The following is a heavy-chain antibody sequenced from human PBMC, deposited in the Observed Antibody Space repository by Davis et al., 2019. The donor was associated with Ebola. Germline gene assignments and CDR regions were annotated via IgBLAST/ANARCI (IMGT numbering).Heavy chain of an antibody. CDR1: GDSISTSNW. CDR3: ARVGGSRGAHAFDF. J-gene: IGHJ3*01. Sequence: PSETLSLTCAVSGDSISTSNWWSWVRQAPGKGLEWIGEIYHSGNTNYNPSLKSRVTISVANSKNQFSLKLSSVTAADTAVYYCARVGGSRGAHAFDFWGQGTMVTVSS. CDR2: IYHSGNT. V-gene: IGHV4-4*02. D-gene: IGHD3-10*01.